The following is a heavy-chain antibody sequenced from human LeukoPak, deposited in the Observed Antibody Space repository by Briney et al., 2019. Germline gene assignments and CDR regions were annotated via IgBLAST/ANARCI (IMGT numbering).Heavy chain of an antibody. V-gene: IGHV4-59*01. CDR3: ARASILLGYCSSTSCKKNWFDP. Sequence: SETLSLTCTVSGGSISSYYWSWIRQPPGKGLEWIGYIYYSGSTNYNPSLKSRVTISVDTSKNRFSLKLSSVTAADTAVYYCARASILLGYCSSTSCKKNWFDPWGQGTLVTVSS. CDR2: IYYSGST. CDR1: GGSISSYY. J-gene: IGHJ5*02. D-gene: IGHD2-2*01.